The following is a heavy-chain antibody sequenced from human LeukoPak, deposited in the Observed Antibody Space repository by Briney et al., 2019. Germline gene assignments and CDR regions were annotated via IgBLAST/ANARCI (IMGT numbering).Heavy chain of an antibody. CDR3: ARLSRTVTTEYYYYYMDV. V-gene: IGHV4-4*09. CDR2: IYTSGST. D-gene: IGHD4-11*01. Sequence: SETLSLTCTVSGGSISSYYWSWIRQPPGKGLEWIGYIYTSGSTNYSPSLKSRVTISVDTSKNQFSLKLSSVTAADTAVYYCARLSRTVTTEYYYYYMDVWGKGTTVTVSS. CDR1: GGSISSYY. J-gene: IGHJ6*03.